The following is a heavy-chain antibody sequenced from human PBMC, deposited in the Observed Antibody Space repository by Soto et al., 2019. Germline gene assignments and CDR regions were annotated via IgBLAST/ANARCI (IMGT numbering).Heavy chain of an antibody. CDR3: ARLGSLRTKGGWFDP. CDR1: GYRFTNYW. J-gene: IGHJ5*02. V-gene: IGHV5-51*01. Sequence: GESLKISCKGSGYRFTNYWIGWVRQMPGKGLEWVGIIYPDDSDTRYSPSFQGQVTISVDKSINTAYLQWSSLKAADTAVYYCARLGSLRTKGGWFDPWGQGTLVTVSS. CDR2: IYPDDSDT. D-gene: IGHD2-8*01.